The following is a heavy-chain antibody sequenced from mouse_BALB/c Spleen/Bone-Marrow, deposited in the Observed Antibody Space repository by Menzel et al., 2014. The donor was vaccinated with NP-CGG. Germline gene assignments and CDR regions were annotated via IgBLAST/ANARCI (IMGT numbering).Heavy chain of an antibody. CDR2: IDPETDNT. Sequence: VQLQQSGAELVGPGASVTLSCKASGYTFTDYEMHWVKQTPVHGLEWIGSIDPETDNTVFNQKFKAKATLTADRSSNTASVDLRSLTSEDSAVYYCTRYGSRGYWGQGALVTVS. J-gene: IGHJ3*02. V-gene: IGHV1-15*01. D-gene: IGHD1-1*01. CDR3: TRYGSRGY. CDR1: GYTFTDYE.